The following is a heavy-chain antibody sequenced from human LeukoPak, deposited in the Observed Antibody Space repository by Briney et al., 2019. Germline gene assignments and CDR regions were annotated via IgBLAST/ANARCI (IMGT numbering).Heavy chain of an antibody. V-gene: IGHV3-15*01. CDR1: GFTFSNVG. J-gene: IGHJ5*02. D-gene: IGHD1-26*01. CDR2: IKSKTDGETT. Sequence: GGSLRLSCAGSGFTFSNVGMTWVRQAPGKGLEWVGRIKSKTDGETTDYAAPVKGRFTISRDDSKNTLYLQMNSLKTEDTAVFYCATGVGGGRISWGQGTLVTVFS. CDR3: ATGVGGGRIS.